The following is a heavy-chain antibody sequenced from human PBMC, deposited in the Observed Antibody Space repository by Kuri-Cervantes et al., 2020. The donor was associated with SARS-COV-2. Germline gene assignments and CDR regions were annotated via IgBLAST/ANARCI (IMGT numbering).Heavy chain of an antibody. V-gene: IGHV4-30-2*05. CDR3: ARQVLLWFGELNYMDV. CDR2: IYHSGST. D-gene: IGHD3-10*01. Sequence: SETLSLTCAVSGGSISSGGYSWSWIRQPPGKGLEWIGYIYHSGSTYYNPSLKSRVTISVDTSKNQFSLKLSSVTAADTAVYYCARQVLLWFGELNYMDVWGKGTTVTVSS. CDR1: GGSISSGGYS. J-gene: IGHJ6*03.